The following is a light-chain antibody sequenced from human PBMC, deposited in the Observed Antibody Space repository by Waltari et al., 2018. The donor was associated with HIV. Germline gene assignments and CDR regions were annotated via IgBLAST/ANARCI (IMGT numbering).Light chain of an antibody. CDR2: SNK. V-gene: IGLV1-44*01. J-gene: IGLJ2*01. CDR1: NSNIGGNT. CDR3: AAWDDSLNAVL. Sequence: QSVLTQPPSASGTPGQRVTISCSGSNSNIGGNTVNWHQQFLRTAPKLLIYSNKQRPEGGPDRTSGSKAGTAASLAISGLQSEDEADYYCAAWDDSLNAVLFGGGTRLTVL.